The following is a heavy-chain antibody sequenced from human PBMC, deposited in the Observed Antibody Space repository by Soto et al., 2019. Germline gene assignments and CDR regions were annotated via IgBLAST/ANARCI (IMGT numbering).Heavy chain of an antibody. CDR3: ARDYRTALATPLGY. CDR2: IWYDGSNK. V-gene: IGHV3-33*01. J-gene: IGHJ4*02. CDR1: GFTFSSYG. Sequence: PVGFLRLSCAASGFTFSSYGMHWVRQAPGKGLEWVAVIWYDGSNKYYADSVKGRFTISRDNSKNTLYLQMNSLRAEDTAVYYCARDYRTALATPLGYWGQGTLVTVSS. D-gene: IGHD5-12*01.